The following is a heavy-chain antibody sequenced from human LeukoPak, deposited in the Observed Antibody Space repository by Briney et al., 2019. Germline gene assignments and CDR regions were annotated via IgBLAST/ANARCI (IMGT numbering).Heavy chain of an antibody. V-gene: IGHV3-30*03. CDR2: ISSDGRDK. Sequence: GGSLRLSCAASGFTFSGYAIHWVRQAPGKGLEWVAVISSDGRDKHHADSAKGRFTISRDNSKNTLYLQTNSLRAEDTAVYYCARRDLLTGTFDYWGQGTLVTVSS. D-gene: IGHD1-20*01. CDR3: ARRDLLTGTFDY. CDR1: GFTFSGYA. J-gene: IGHJ4*02.